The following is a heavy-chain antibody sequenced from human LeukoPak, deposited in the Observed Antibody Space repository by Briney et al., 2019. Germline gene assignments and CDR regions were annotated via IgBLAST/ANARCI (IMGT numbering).Heavy chain of an antibody. CDR2: INWNGGRK. CDR3: KGYCSSSSCYSDMDV. D-gene: IGHD2-2*02. Sequence: GGSLRLSCAASGFTFSSYAIHWVRQAPGKGLEWVAGINWNGGRKGYADSVKGRFTISRDNAKNSLYLQMNSLRAEDTALYYCKGYCSSSSCYSDMDVWGQGTTVTVSS. V-gene: IGHV3-20*04. J-gene: IGHJ6*02. CDR1: GFTFSSYA.